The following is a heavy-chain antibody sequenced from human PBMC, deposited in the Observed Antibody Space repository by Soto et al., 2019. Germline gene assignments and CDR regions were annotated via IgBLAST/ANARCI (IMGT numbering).Heavy chain of an antibody. CDR2: MYYSVHT. V-gene: IGHV4-39*01. CDR3: GTAHFDFAFDP. J-gene: IGHJ5*02. D-gene: IGHD3-9*01. CDR1: GGSISSTSNY. Sequence: QLQLQESGPGLVKPSETLSLTCSVSGGSISSTSNYWGWIRQPPGKGLEWIGSMYYSVHTNYNPSLKSRVTISVDTSKNQFSLKLTSVTAADTAVYSCGTAHFDFAFDPWGQGALVTVSS.